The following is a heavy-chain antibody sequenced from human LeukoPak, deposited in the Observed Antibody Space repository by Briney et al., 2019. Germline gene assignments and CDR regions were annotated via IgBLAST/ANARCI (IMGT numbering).Heavy chain of an antibody. V-gene: IGHV3-30-3*01. D-gene: IGHD3-22*01. CDR3: ARALTDYYDSSPVAFDI. CDR2: ISYDGGNK. CDR1: GFTFSAYA. Sequence: GRSLRLSCAASGFTFSAYAMHCVRQAPGKGLEWVAFISYDGGNKYYADSVTDRFTISRDNSKNTLSLQMNSLRAEDTAVYYCARALTDYYDSSPVAFDIWGQGTMVTVSS. J-gene: IGHJ3*02.